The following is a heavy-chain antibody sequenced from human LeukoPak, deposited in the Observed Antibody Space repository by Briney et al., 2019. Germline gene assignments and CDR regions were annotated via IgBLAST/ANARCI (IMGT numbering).Heavy chain of an antibody. CDR1: GFIFSMTN. Sequence: GGSLRLSCAASGFIFSMTNKHWVRQAPGKGLEWVTFSRFDRNNEDYADSVRGRFTVSRDNSKNTLYLYMNGLRAEDTAMYYCAKDNNGWAFDLWGQGTVVTVSS. J-gene: IGHJ3*01. CDR3: AKDNNGWAFDL. D-gene: IGHD2-8*01. V-gene: IGHV3-30*02. CDR2: SRFDRNNE.